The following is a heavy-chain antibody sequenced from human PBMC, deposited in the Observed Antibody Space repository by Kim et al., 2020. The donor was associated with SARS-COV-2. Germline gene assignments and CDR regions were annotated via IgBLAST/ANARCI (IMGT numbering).Heavy chain of an antibody. CDR1: GGTFSSYA. CDR2: IIPIFGTA. D-gene: IGHD3-10*01. V-gene: IGHV1-69*13. Sequence: SVTVSCKASGGTFSSYAISWVRQAPGQGLEWMGGIIPIFGTANYAQKFQGRVTITADESTSTAYMELSSLRSEDTAVYYCAGGGFGELGSYFDYWGQGTLVTVSS. CDR3: AGGGFGELGSYFDY. J-gene: IGHJ4*02.